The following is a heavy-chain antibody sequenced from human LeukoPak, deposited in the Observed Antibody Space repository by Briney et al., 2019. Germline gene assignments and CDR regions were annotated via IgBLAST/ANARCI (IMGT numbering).Heavy chain of an antibody. CDR1: GGSFSGYY. J-gene: IGHJ4*02. CDR2: INHSGST. V-gene: IGHV4-34*01. CDR3: XXGIAAAGTGDY. D-gene: IGHD6-13*01. Sequence: PSETLSLTCAVYGGSFSGYYWSWIRQPPGKGLEWIGEINHSGSTNYNPSLKSRVTISVDTSKNQFSLKLSSVTAADTAVYYCXXGIAAAGTGDYWGQGTLVTVSS.